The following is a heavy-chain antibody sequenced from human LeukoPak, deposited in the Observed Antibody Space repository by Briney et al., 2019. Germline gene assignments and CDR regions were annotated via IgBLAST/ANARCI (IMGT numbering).Heavy chain of an antibody. CDR1: GFVFSCYA. D-gene: IGHD5-18*01. CDR2: IICSGGST. V-gene: IGHV3-23*01. CDR3: AKDRLRSRQDSNSYKAPQARTLDY. J-gene: IGHJ4*02. Sequence: WVSLSLSCAASGFVFSCYAMSWARPAPGKGLEWVSAIICSGGSTYSADSMKSPFTISRDKSKNTLYLQMNTLSAEDTAVYYCAKDRLRSRQDSNSYKAPQARTLDYSGQGTLVTVSS.